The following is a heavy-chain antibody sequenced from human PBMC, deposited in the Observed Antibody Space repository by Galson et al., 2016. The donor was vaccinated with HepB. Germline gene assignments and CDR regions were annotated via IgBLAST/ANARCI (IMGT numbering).Heavy chain of an antibody. CDR1: GFTFGEYA. CDR3: TRDRGNSAFLRGVY. D-gene: IGHD3-10*01. Sequence: SLRLSCATSGFTFGEYAISWFRLAPGKGLEWVAVISSAAYSGTPDYAASVKGRFIISRDDSKGVAYLQMDSLKTEHTADYYCTRDRGNSAFLRGVYWGQGTLVTVSS. CDR2: ISSAAYSGTP. V-gene: IGHV3-49*03. J-gene: IGHJ4*02.